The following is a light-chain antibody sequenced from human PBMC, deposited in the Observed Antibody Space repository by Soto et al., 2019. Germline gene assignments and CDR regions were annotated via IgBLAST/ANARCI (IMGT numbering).Light chain of an antibody. CDR2: RAS. CDR3: QQYNNWPRAT. J-gene: IGKJ4*01. V-gene: IGKV3-15*01. Sequence: EIVMTQSPATLAVSAGDTATLSCRASQSLGGNLAWYQQKPGQAPRLLIFRASSRAKGVPARFSGSGSGTEFNLTISSLQSEDFGVYYCQQYNNWPRATFGGGTKVDIK. CDR1: QSLGGN.